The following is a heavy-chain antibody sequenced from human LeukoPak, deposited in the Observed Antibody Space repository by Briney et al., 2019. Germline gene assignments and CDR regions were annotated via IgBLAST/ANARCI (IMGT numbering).Heavy chain of an antibody. CDR2: INPNSGGT. J-gene: IGHJ4*02. V-gene: IGHV1-2*02. D-gene: IGHD3-10*01. CDR1: GYTFTGYY. Sequence: ASVKVSCKASGYTFTGYYMHWVRQAPGQGLEWMGWINPNSGGTNYAQKFQGRVTMTRDTSISTAYIELSRLRSDDTAVNYCASRTMVRGVGIMWYWGQGTLVTVSS. CDR3: ASRTMVRGVGIMWY.